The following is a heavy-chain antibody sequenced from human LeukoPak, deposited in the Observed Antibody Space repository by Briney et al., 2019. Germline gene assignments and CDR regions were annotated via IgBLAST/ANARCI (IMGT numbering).Heavy chain of an antibody. J-gene: IGHJ6*02. V-gene: IGHV4-59*08. Sequence: SETLSLTCTVSGGSISSYYWSWIRQPPGNGLEWIGYIYDSGSTNYNPSLKSRVTISLDTSKKQFSLKLTSVTATDTAVFYCARHYYGSGSSPMDVWGQGTTVTVSS. CDR1: GGSISSYY. D-gene: IGHD3-10*01. CDR3: ARHYYGSGSSPMDV. CDR2: IYDSGST.